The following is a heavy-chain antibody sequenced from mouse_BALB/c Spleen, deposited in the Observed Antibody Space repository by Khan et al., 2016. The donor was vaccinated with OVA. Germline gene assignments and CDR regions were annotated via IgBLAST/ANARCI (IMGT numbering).Heavy chain of an antibody. J-gene: IGHJ3*01. D-gene: IGHD1-1*01. CDR3: ARHNYGPFAY. CDR2: INSAGDFI. CDR1: GFTFSTYA. V-gene: IGHV5-9-3*01. Sequence: EVELEESGGDLVKPGGSLKLSCAASGFTFSTYAMSWVRQTPEKRLEWVATINSAGDFIYYPDSVKERFTISRDHAKTARYLQLSILRSEDTAMYFCARHNYGPFAYWGQGTLVTVSA.